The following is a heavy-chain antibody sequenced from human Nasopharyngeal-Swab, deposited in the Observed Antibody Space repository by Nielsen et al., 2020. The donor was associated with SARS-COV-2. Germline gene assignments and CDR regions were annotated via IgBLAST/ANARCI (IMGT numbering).Heavy chain of an antibody. J-gene: IGHJ4*02. D-gene: IGHD2-15*01. CDR1: GGSISSYY. V-gene: IGHV4-59*08. CDR2: IYYSGST. CDR3: ATVVHYYFDY. Sequence: SETLSLTCTVSGGSISSYYWSWIRQPPGKGLEWIGYIYYSGSTNYNPSPKSRVTISVDTPKNQFSLNLNSVTAADTAVYYCATVVHYYFDYWGQGSLVIVSS.